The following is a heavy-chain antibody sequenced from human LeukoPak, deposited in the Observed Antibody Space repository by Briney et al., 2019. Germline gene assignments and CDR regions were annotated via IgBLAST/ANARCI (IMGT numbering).Heavy chain of an antibody. Sequence: ASVKVSCKASGYTFTGYYMHWVRQAPGQGLEWMGRINPNSGGTNYAQKFQGRVTMTRDTSISTAYMELSRLRSDDTAVYYCASYCCGGSCFPNRFDYWGQGTLVTVSS. D-gene: IGHD2-15*01. CDR2: INPNSGGT. CDR3: ASYCCGGSCFPNRFDY. J-gene: IGHJ4*02. CDR1: GYTFTGYY. V-gene: IGHV1-2*06.